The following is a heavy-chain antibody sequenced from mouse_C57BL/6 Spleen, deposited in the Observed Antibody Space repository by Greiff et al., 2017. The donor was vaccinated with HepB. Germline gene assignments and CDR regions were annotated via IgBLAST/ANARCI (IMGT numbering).Heavy chain of an antibody. CDR1: GFTFSSYA. D-gene: IGHD1-1*01. Sequence: EVMLVESGEGLVKPGGSLKLSCAASGFTFSSYAMSWVRQTPEKRLEWVAYISSGGDYIYYADTVKGRFTISRDNARNTLYLQMSSLKSEDTAMYYCTRDYYGSSLRYFDVWGTGTTVTVSS. J-gene: IGHJ1*03. CDR2: ISSGGDYI. CDR3: TRDYYGSSLRYFDV. V-gene: IGHV5-9-1*02.